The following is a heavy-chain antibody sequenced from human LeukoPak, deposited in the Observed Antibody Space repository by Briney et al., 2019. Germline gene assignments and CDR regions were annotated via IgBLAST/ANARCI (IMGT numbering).Heavy chain of an antibody. J-gene: IGHJ3*02. Sequence: GGSLRLSCAASGFTFSSYAMHWVRQAPGKGLEWVAVISYDGSNKYYADSVKGRFTISRDNSKNTLYLQMNSLRAEDTAVYYCARALYGDYVNGAFDIWAKGQWSPSLQ. D-gene: IGHD4-17*01. V-gene: IGHV3-30-3*01. CDR2: ISYDGSNK. CDR1: GFTFSSYA. CDR3: ARALYGDYVNGAFDI.